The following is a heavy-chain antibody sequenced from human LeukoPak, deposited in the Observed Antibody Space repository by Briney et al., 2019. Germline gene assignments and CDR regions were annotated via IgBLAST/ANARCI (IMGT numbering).Heavy chain of an antibody. Sequence: GGSLRLSCAASGFTFSSYSMNWVRQAPGKGLEWVSYISSSSSTIYYADSVKGRFTISRDNAKNSLYLQMNSLRAEDTAVYYCASFAPSYCSSTSCSFDYWGQGTLVTVSS. V-gene: IGHV3-48*01. CDR2: ISSSSSTI. CDR3: ASFAPSYCSSTSCSFDY. CDR1: GFTFSSYS. D-gene: IGHD2-2*01. J-gene: IGHJ4*02.